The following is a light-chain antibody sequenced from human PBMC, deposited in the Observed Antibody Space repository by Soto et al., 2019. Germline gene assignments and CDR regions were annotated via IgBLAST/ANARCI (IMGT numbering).Light chain of an antibody. J-gene: IGKJ3*01. CDR1: QSVNLY. CDR2: AAS. Sequence: EIMMTQSPATLSVSPGEGATLTCPASQSVNLYLAWYQQKPGKTPRLLLYAASTRATGIPVRFRGSGSGTEYSLPISSLQYEDSAVYYCHQYNSWAPGTFGPGTKVEIK. V-gene: IGKV3-15*01. CDR3: HQYNSWAPGT.